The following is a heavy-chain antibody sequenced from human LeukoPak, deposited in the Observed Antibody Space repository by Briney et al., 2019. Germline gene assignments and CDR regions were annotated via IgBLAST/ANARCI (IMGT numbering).Heavy chain of an antibody. D-gene: IGHD2-2*01. CDR2: IYNTENT. Sequence: PSETESLTCAVSGGSISSFYWSWIRQPPGKGLEWIGYIYNTENTNYNPSLKSRVTISVDTSKDQFSLKVKSVTASDTAVYYCASSKHDLDTWGQGTLVTVPA. CDR3: ASSKHDLDT. CDR1: GGSISSFY. J-gene: IGHJ5*02. V-gene: IGHV4-59*08.